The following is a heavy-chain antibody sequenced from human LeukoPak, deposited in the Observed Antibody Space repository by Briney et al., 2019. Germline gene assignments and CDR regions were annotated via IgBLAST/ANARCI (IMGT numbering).Heavy chain of an antibody. V-gene: IGHV4-39*01. Sequence: PSETLFLTCTVSGGSISSSSYYWGWIRQPPGKGLEWIGSIYYSGSTYYNPSLKSRVTISVDTSKNQFSLKLSSVTTADTAVYYCARHTKLERHDYWGQGTLVTVSS. CDR1: GGSISSSSYY. D-gene: IGHD1-1*01. CDR3: ARHTKLERHDY. CDR2: IYYSGST. J-gene: IGHJ4*02.